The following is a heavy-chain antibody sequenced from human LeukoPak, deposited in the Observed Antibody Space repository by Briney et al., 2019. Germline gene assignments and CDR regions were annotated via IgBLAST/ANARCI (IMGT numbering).Heavy chain of an antibody. CDR1: GDSISSSSYY. J-gene: IGHJ4*02. V-gene: IGHV4-39*02. CDR2: IFYSRTT. CDR3: ARERWGGHEY. Sequence: PSETLSLTCSVSGDSISSSSYYWGWIRQPPGKGLESTGTIFYSRTTYYNPTITSRVTISVDTSTNQFSLKLSSVTAADTAVYYCARERWGGHEYWGQGILVTVSS. D-gene: IGHD7-27*01.